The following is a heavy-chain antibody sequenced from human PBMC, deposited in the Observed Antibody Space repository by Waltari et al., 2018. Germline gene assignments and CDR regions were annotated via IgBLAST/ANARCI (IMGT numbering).Heavy chain of an antibody. D-gene: IGHD2-15*01. J-gene: IGHJ5*02. V-gene: IGHV3-53*01. CDR3: ARGYCSGGSCNNNWFDH. Sequence: EVQVVESGGGLIPPAGSLRVSCAASGFTVSRNCMTCVGQAPGKGLEWGSLIYRGGSTYYADSVKGRFTISRDNSKNTLYLQMNSLRAEDMAVYYCARGYCSGGSCNNNWFDHWGQGTLVTVSS. CDR2: IYRGGST. CDR1: GFTVSRNC.